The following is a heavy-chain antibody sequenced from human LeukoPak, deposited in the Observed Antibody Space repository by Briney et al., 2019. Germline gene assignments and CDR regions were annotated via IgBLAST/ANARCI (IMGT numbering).Heavy chain of an antibody. CDR3: ARAAYCSSTSYYRRGMSGMDV. J-gene: IGHJ6*02. V-gene: IGHV3-30-3*01. Sequence: GGSLRLSCAASGFTFSSYAMHWVRQAPGKGLEWVAVISYDGSNKYYADSVKGRLTISRDNSKNTLYLQMNSLRAEDTAVYYCARAAYCSSTSYYRRGMSGMDVWGQGTTVTVSS. D-gene: IGHD2-2*01. CDR1: GFTFSSYA. CDR2: ISYDGSNK.